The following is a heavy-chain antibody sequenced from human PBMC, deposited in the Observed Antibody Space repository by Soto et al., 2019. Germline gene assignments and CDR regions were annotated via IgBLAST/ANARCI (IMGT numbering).Heavy chain of an antibody. J-gene: IGHJ4*02. CDR3: ARSDSGSLDYFDY. CDR2: INAGNGNT. V-gene: IGHV1-3*01. Sequence: ASVKVSCKASGYTFTSFAIHWVRQAPRQRLEWMGWINAGNGNTKYSQKFQGRVTITRDTSASTAYMELSSLRSEDTAVYYCARSDSGSLDYFDYWGQGTLVTVSS. CDR1: GYTFTSFA. D-gene: IGHD1-26*01.